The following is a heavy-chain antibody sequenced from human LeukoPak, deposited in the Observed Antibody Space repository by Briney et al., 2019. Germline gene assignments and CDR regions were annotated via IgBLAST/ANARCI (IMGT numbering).Heavy chain of an antibody. V-gene: IGHV4-4*07. D-gene: IGHD3-16*01. CDR2: IYTSGST. J-gene: IGHJ6*02. Sequence: SETLSLTCAVSGGSLSSYYWSWFRQHAGKGKDRIGRIYTSGSTDYNPSLKSRVTISVDTSKNQLSLKVTSVTGADTAVYYCARFGVDYDMDVWGQGTTVTVSS. CDR1: GGSLSSYY. CDR3: ARFGVDYDMDV.